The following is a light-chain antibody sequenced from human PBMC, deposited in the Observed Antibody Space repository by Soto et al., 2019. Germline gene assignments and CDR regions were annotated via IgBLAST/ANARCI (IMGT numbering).Light chain of an antibody. CDR1: ISDVGGYNY. CDR3: SSYTTSNTRQIV. J-gene: IGLJ1*01. CDR2: DVS. Sequence: QSALTQPASVSGSPGQSITISCTGTISDVGGYNYVSWYQHHPGKAPKLLIYDVSNRPSGVSNRFSGSKSDNTASLTISGLQPEDEADYYCSSYTTSNTRQIVFGTGTKVT. V-gene: IGLV2-14*03.